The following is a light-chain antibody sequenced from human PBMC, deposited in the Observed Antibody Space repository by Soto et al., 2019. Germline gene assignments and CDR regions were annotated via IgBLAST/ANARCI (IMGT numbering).Light chain of an antibody. CDR3: QQYSNWPRT. Sequence: EIVMTQSPAILSVSPGERATLSCRASQSIGSNLAWYQQKPGQAPRLLIYRTSTRATGIPARFSGSGSGTEFTLTISSLQSEDFAVYYCQQYSNWPRTFGQGTKVEIK. V-gene: IGKV3-15*01. CDR1: QSIGSN. J-gene: IGKJ1*01. CDR2: RTS.